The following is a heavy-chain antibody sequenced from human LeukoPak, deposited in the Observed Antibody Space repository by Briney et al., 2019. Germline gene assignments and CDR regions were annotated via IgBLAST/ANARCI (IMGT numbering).Heavy chain of an antibody. CDR2: ISGSGGST. CDR1: GFTFSSYG. V-gene: IGHV3-23*01. D-gene: IGHD3-10*01. J-gene: IGHJ4*02. Sequence: GGSLRLSCAASGFTFSSYGMSWVRQAPGKGLEWVSAISGSGGSTYYADSVKGRFTISRDNSKNTLYLQMNSLRAEDTAVYYCAKGPYYYGSGSYYNLKDDYWGQGTLVTVSS. CDR3: AKGPYYYGSGSYYNLKDDY.